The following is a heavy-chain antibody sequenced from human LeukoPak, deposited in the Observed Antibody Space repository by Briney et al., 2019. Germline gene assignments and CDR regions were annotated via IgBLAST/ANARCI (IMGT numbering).Heavy chain of an antibody. CDR2: IYYSGST. CDR1: GGSISSGGYY. J-gene: IGHJ4*01. V-gene: IGHV4-31*03. CDR3: ARQARQLVSFDF. Sequence: PSETLSLTCTVSGGSISSGGYYWSWIRQHPGKGLEWIGYIYYSGSTYYNPSLKSRVTISVDTSKNQFSLKVTSVTAADTAVYYCARQARQLVSFDFWGHGTLVTVSS. D-gene: IGHD6-13*01.